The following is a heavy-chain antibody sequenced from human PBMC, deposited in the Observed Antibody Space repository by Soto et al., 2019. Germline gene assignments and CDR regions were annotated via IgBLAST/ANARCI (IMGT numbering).Heavy chain of an antibody. CDR3: ARQTRAPES. J-gene: IGHJ5*02. CDR1: GFTFSSYW. Sequence: EVQLVESGGGLVQPGGSLRLSCAASGFTFSSYWMTWVRQAPGKGLECVANIKQDGSDTYYVDSVKGRFTISRDNAKNSLYLQMNSLRAEDTAVYFCARQTRAPESWGQGTLVTVSS. D-gene: IGHD3-10*01. V-gene: IGHV3-7*03. CDR2: IKQDGSDT.